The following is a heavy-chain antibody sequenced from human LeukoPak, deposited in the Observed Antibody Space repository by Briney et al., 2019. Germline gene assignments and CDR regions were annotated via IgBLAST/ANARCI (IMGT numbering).Heavy chain of an antibody. J-gene: IGHJ5*02. CDR2: INHSGST. CDR3: ARGQYNWNYLTWFDP. Sequence: WIRQPPXXXLEWXGEINHSGSTNYNPSLKSRVTISVDTSKNQFSLKLSSVTAADTAVYYCARGQYNWNYLTWFDPWGQGTLVTVSS. D-gene: IGHD1-7*01. V-gene: IGHV4-34*01.